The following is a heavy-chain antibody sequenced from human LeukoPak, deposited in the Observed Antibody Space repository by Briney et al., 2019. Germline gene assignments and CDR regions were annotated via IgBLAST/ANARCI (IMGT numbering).Heavy chain of an antibody. J-gene: IGHJ4*02. CDR1: GYTFTTYG. Sequence: GASVKVSCKAFGYTFTTYGITWVRQAPGQGLEWMGWISANNGNTNYAQKLQGRVTMTTDTSTSTAYIELRSLRSDDTAVYYCARSTVTKADYWGQGTLVTVSS. CDR2: ISANNGNT. D-gene: IGHD4-17*01. CDR3: ARSTVTKADY. V-gene: IGHV1-18*01.